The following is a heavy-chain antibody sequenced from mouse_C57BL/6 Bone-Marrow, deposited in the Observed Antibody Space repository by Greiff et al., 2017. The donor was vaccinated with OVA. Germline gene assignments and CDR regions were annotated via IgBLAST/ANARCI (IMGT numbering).Heavy chain of an antibody. V-gene: IGHV5-6*01. J-gene: IGHJ3*01. CDR1: GFTFSSYG. D-gene: IGHD2-5*01. CDR2: ISSGGSYT. Sequence: EVQRVESGGDLVKPGGSLKLSCAASGFTFSSYGMSWVRQTPDKRLEWVATISSGGSYTYYPDSVKGRFTISRDNAKNTLYLQMSSLKSEDTAMYYCARQGAYYSNYVWFAYWGQGTLVTVSA. CDR3: ARQGAYYSNYVWFAY.